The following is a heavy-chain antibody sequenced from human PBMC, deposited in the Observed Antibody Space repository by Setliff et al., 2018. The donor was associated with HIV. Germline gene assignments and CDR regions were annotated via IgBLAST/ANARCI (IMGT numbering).Heavy chain of an antibody. CDR2: IYYSGST. CDR1: SGSISSSIFY. D-gene: IGHD5-18*01. V-gene: IGHV4-39*07. Sequence: PSETLSLTCTVASGSISSSIFYWGWIRQPPGKGLEWIGSIYYSGSTYYNPSLKSRVTISLDTSKNRFSLKLSSVTAADAAVYYCAGGNGYSYGLMSAFDIWGQGTMVTVSS. CDR3: AGGNGYSYGLMSAFDI. J-gene: IGHJ3*02.